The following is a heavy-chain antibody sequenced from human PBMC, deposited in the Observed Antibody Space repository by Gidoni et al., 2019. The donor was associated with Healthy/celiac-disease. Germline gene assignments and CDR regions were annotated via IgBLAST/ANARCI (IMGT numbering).Heavy chain of an antibody. Sequence: QVQLQESGPGLVKPSETLSLTCTVSGYSISSGYYWGWIRQPPGKGLEWIGSIYHSGSPYYNPSLKSRVTISVDTSKNQFSLKLSSVTAADTAVYYCARAMVRGQSIGYYYGMDVWGQGTTVTVSS. V-gene: IGHV4-38-2*02. CDR2: IYHSGSP. D-gene: IGHD3-10*01. J-gene: IGHJ6*02. CDR3: ARAMVRGQSIGYYYGMDV. CDR1: GYSISSGYY.